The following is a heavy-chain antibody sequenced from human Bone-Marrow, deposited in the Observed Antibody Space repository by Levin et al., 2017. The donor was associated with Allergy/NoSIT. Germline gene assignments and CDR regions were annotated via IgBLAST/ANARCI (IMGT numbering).Heavy chain of an antibody. CDR3: ARGRYLHFDY. J-gene: IGHJ4*02. V-gene: IGHV3-33*03. CDR1: GFTFSTPG. CDR2: IWSDGNQK. Sequence: GGSLRLSCTTSGFTFSTPGMHWVRQAPGKGLDWLAVIWSDGNQKYYADSVKGRFTISRDNSKNTLYLQLNSLSAEDTAVYYCARGRYLHFDYWGQGTLVSVSS. D-gene: IGHD1-26*01.